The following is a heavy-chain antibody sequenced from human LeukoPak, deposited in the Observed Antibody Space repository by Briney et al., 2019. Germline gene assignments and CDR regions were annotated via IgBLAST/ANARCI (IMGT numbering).Heavy chain of an antibody. V-gene: IGHV3-23*01. J-gene: IGHJ4*02. CDR2: IDTKGTRT. CDR1: GFTFSSYA. CDR3: VKEVVATIPPL. Sequence: GGSLRLSCAVSGFTFSSYAMTWVRQAPGKGLEWVSGIDTKGTRTYYADSVKGRFTISRDNSKNTLFLQMNSLRAEDTAVYYCVKEVVATIPPLWGQGTLVTVSS. D-gene: IGHD5-12*01.